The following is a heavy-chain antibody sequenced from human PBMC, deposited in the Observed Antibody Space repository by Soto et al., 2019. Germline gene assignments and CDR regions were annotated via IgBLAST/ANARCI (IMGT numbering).Heavy chain of an antibody. CDR3: ARDSRFMITFGEVIVKYNCFDP. J-gene: IGHJ5*02. D-gene: IGHD3-16*02. V-gene: IGHV1-69*01. Sequence: QVQLVQSGAEVKKPGSSVKVSCKASGGTFSSYAISWVRQAPGQGLEWMGGIIPTFGTANYAQKFQGRVTITAAESTSTAYLELSSLRSEDTAVYYCARDSRFMITFGEVIVKYNCFDPWGQGTLVTVSS. CDR2: IIPTFGTA. CDR1: GGTFSSYA.